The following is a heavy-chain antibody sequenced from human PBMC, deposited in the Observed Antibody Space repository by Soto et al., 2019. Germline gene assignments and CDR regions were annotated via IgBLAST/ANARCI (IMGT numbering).Heavy chain of an antibody. CDR1: GFTFSSYG. J-gene: IGHJ4*02. D-gene: IGHD3-9*01. Sequence: GGSLRLSCAASGFTFSSYGMHWVRQAPGKGLEWVAVIWYDGSNKYYADSVKGRFTISRDNSKNTLYLQMNSLRDEDTAVYSCARDSRLRYFDWLPRFFDYWGQGTLVTVSS. V-gene: IGHV3-33*01. CDR2: IWYDGSNK. CDR3: ARDSRLRYFDWLPRFFDY.